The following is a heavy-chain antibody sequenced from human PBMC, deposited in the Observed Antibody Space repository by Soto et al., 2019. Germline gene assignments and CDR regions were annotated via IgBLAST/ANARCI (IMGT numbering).Heavy chain of an antibody. CDR1: GGSFSGYY. D-gene: IGHD2-8*02. V-gene: IGHV4-34*01. CDR3: ARDKITGLFDY. Sequence: QVQLQQWGAGLLKPSETLSLTCAVYGGSFSGYYWTWIRQPPGTGLEWIGEINHSGSTNYNPSLKXXVTTSVDTSKHQFSLKLTSVTAADTAVYYCARDKITGLFDYWGQGTLVTVSS. CDR2: INHSGST. J-gene: IGHJ4*02.